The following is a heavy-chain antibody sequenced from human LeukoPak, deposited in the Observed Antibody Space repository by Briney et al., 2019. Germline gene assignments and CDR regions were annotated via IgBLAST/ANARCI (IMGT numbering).Heavy chain of an antibody. CDR3: ARDPTYYYDSSGYYEGVDY. Sequence: GGSLRLSCAASGFTFNSYWMSWVRQAPGKGLEWVSSISSSSSYIYYADSVKGRFTISRDNAKNSLYLQMNSLRAEDTAVYYCARDPTYYYDSSGYYEGVDYWGQGTLVTVSS. CDR1: GFTFNSYW. V-gene: IGHV3-21*01. J-gene: IGHJ4*02. CDR2: ISSSSSYI. D-gene: IGHD3-22*01.